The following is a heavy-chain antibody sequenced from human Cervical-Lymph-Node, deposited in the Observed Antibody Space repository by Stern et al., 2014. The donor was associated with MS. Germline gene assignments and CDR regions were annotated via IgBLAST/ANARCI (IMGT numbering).Heavy chain of an antibody. CDR1: GGT. D-gene: IGHD3-10*01. V-gene: IGHV1-69*06. CDR2: IIPFVGTA. J-gene: IGHJ5*02. CDR3: ARGAGDNWFDP. Sequence: QVQLVESGADVKKPGSSVRVSCKASGGTSWLRQAPGQGLEWMGGIIPFVGTANYAQTFQGRLTITADTSTNTTYMELSSLRSDDTAVYYCARGAGDNWFDPWGQGTLVSVSS.